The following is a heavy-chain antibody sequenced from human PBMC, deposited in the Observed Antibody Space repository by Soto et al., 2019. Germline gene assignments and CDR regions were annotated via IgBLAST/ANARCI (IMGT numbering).Heavy chain of an antibody. CDR2: IYYSGST. CDR1: GGSISSYY. Sequence: ETLSLTCTVSGGSISSYYWSCIRQPPGKGLEWIGYIYYSGSTNYNPSLKSRVTISVDTSKNQFSLKLSSVTAADTAVYYCARAEIWGSYRYSEPWFDPWGQGTLVTVS. J-gene: IGHJ5*02. D-gene: IGHD3-16*02. V-gene: IGHV4-59*08. CDR3: ARAEIWGSYRYSEPWFDP.